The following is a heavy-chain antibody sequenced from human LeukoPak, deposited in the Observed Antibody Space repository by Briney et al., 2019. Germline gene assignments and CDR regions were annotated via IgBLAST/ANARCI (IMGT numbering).Heavy chain of an antibody. D-gene: IGHD3-22*01. V-gene: IGHV4-34*01. J-gene: IGHJ4*02. CDR1: GGSFSGYY. CDR2: INHSGST. Sequence: SETLSLTCAVYGGSFSGYYWSWIRQPPGKGLEWIGEINHSGSTNYNPSLKSRVTISVDTSKNQFSLKLSSVTAADTAVYYCARGYDSSGYYYDYWGQGTQVTVSS. CDR3: ARGYDSSGYYYDY.